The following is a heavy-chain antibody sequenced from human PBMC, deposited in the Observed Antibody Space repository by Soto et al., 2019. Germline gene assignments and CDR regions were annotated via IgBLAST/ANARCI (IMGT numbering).Heavy chain of an antibody. CDR1: GYDFTAYD. J-gene: IGHJ6*03. CDR2: MNPINGAT. D-gene: IGHD6-13*01. V-gene: IGHV1-8*02. CDR3: GRGPSPRAPAGGTPYYYSMDV. Sequence: ASVKVSCKASGYDFTAYDINWVRQASGQGLEWMGWMNPINGATGSARRFQGRVSMTRNTATGTAYLELTSLRSDDSAVYYCGRGPSPRAPAGGTPYYYSMDVWGQGTTVTVSS.